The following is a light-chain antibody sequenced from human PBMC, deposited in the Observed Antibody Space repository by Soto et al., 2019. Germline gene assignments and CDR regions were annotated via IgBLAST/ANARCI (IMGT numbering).Light chain of an antibody. V-gene: IGLV7-46*01. CDR3: LFSTSGAWV. CDR1: TGAVTSGHY. CDR2: DTN. J-gene: IGLJ3*02. Sequence: QTVVTQEPSLTVSPGGTVTLTCGSSTGAVTSGHYPYWFQQKPAQAPRTLIYDTNNKHSWPPARFSGSLLGGKAALTLSGAQPEDDAEYCCLFSTSGAWVFGGGTKLTVL.